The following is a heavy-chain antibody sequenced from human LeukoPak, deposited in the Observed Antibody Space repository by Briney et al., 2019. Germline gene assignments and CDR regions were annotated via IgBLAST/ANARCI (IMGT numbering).Heavy chain of an antibody. D-gene: IGHD3-22*01. J-gene: IGHJ3*02. CDR2: INPNSGGT. Sequence: GASVKVSCKASGYTFTGYYMHWVRQAPGQGLEWMGRINPNSGGTNYAQKLQGRVTMTTDTSTSTAYMELRSLRSDDTAVYYCARLNWLSNAFDIWGQGTMVTVSS. CDR1: GYTFTGYY. V-gene: IGHV1-2*06. CDR3: ARLNWLSNAFDI.